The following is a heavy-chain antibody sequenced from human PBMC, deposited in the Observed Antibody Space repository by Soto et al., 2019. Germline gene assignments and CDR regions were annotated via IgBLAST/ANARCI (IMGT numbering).Heavy chain of an antibody. Sequence: PGGSLRLSCAASEFTFSSNTMSWVRQAPGKGREWVSAISGSGGSTYYAHSVKGRFTISRDNSKNTLYLQMNSLRAEDTAVYYCARVGQGLWFDYWGQGTLVTLSS. CDR1: EFTFSSNT. D-gene: IGHD5-18*01. V-gene: IGHV3-23*01. CDR3: ARVGQGLWFDY. J-gene: IGHJ4*02. CDR2: ISGSGGST.